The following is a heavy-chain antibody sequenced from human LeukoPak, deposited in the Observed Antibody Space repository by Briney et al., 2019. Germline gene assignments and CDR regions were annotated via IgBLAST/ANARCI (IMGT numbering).Heavy chain of an antibody. D-gene: IGHD6-19*01. V-gene: IGHV3-74*01. J-gene: IGHJ6*02. CDR3: ARDGHGLYYYYGMDV. CDR2: INSDGSST. CDR1: GFTFSSYW. Sequence: GGSLRLSCAASGFTFSSYWMHWVRQAPGKGLVWVSRINSDGSSTSYADSVKGRFTISRDNAKNTLYLQMNSLRAEDTAVYYCARDGHGLYYYYGMDVWGQGTTVTVSS.